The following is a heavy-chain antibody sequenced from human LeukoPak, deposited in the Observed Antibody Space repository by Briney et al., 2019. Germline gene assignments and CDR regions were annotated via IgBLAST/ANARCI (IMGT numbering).Heavy chain of an antibody. CDR1: GGSISSSSYY. D-gene: IGHD3-22*01. Sequence: SETLSLTCTVSGGSISSSSYYWGWIRQPPGKGLEWIGSIYYSGSTYYNPSLKSRVTISVDTSKNQFSLQLSSVTPEDTAVYFCIRERGYDRDWSNRWFDYWGQGNLVTVSP. V-gene: IGHV4-39*07. J-gene: IGHJ4*02. CDR3: IRERGYDRDWSNRWFDY. CDR2: IYYSGST.